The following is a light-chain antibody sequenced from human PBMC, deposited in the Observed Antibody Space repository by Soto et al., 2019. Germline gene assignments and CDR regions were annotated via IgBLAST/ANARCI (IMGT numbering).Light chain of an antibody. J-gene: IGKJ1*01. V-gene: IGKV3-20*01. CDR3: QQYGRSPKT. Sequence: EIVLTQSPAALSLSPGERATLSCRASQSFSGYLAWYQQKPGQAPRLLIYGASSRATGIPDRFSGSGSGTDFTLTISRLEPEDFAVYYCQQYGRSPKTFGQGTKVDIK. CDR2: GAS. CDR1: QSFSGY.